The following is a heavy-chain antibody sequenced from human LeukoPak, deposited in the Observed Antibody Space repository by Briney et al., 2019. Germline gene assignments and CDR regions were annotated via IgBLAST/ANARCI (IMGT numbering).Heavy chain of an antibody. CDR3: VRSATITAAGLDY. J-gene: IGHJ4*02. Sequence: SETLSLTCTVSGDSISNDYWNWIRQPPGKGLEWIGHVYYSENTNYNPSLKSRVTISVDTPKNQLSLNLSSVTAADTAVYYCVRSATITAAGLDYWGQGTLVTVSS. CDR1: GDSISNDY. CDR2: VYYSENT. D-gene: IGHD6-13*01. V-gene: IGHV4-59*08.